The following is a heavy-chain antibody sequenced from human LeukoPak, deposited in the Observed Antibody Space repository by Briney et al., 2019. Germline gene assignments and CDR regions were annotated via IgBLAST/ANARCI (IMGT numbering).Heavy chain of an antibody. V-gene: IGHV1-69*04. CDR3: ARDKYDFWSGYADNWIDP. Sequence: SVKVSCKASGGTFSSYTISWVRQAPGQGLEWMGRIIPILGIANYAQKFQGRVTITADKSTSTAYMELSSLRSEDTAVYYCARDKYDFWSGYADNWIDPWGQGTLVTVS. J-gene: IGHJ5*02. D-gene: IGHD3-3*01. CDR1: GGTFSSYT. CDR2: IIPILGIA.